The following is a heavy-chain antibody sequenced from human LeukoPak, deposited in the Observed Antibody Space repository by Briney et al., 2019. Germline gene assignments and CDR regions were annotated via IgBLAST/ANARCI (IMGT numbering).Heavy chain of an antibody. CDR1: GFTFSSYS. V-gene: IGHV3-21*01. J-gene: IGHJ4*02. CDR2: ISSSSSYI. Sequence: GGSLRFSCAASGFTFSSYSMNWVHQAPGKGLEWVSSISSSSSYIYYADSVKGRFTISRDNAKNSLYLQMNSLRAEDTAVYYCASSPAVAGTGRGQGTLVTVSS. D-gene: IGHD6-19*01. CDR3: ASSPAVAGTG.